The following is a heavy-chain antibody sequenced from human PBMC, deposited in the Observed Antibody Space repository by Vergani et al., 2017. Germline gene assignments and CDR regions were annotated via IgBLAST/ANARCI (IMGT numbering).Heavy chain of an antibody. J-gene: IGHJ4*02. CDR2: IIPILGIA. CDR1: GGTFSSYT. Sequence: QVQLVQSGAEVKKPGSSVKVSCKASGGTFSSYTISWVRQAPGQGLEWMGRIIPILGIANYAQKFQGRVTITADKSTSTAYMELSSLRSEDTAVYYCARDFKPYYDDSSGLHPLDDWGQGTLVTVSS. CDR3: ARDFKPYYDDSSGLHPLDD. D-gene: IGHD3-22*01. V-gene: IGHV1-69*08.